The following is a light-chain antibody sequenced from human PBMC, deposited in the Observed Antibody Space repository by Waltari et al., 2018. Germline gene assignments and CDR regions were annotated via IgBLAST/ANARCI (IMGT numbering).Light chain of an antibody. J-gene: IGKJ5*01. Sequence: EIVLTQSPATLSLSPGERATLSCRASQSVSSYLAWYQQKPGQPPRLLIYHASTRATGIPARFSGRGSWTDFTLIITNVEPEDFAVYYCQQRSDWPPLTFGQGTRLEIK. V-gene: IGKV3-11*01. CDR2: HAS. CDR1: QSVSSY. CDR3: QQRSDWPPLT.